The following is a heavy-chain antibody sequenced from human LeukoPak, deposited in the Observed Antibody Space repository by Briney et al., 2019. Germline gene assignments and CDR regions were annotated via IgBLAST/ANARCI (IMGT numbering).Heavy chain of an antibody. J-gene: IGHJ3*02. CDR1: GGSISTSSYY. Sequence: SETLSLTCTVSGGSISTSSYYWGWVRQPPGKGLEWIGNIFYSGSTYYSPSLKSRVTISVDTSKNQFSLKLSSVTAADTAAYYCARSLYYYGSDSFDIWGQGTMVTVSS. CDR2: IFYSGST. D-gene: IGHD3-10*01. V-gene: IGHV4-39*07. CDR3: ARSLYYYGSDSFDI.